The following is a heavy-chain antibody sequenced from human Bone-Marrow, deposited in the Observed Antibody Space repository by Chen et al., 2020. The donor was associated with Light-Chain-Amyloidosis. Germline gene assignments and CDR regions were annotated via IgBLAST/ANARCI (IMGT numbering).Heavy chain of an antibody. CDR3: ARRRDGYNFDY. Sequence: EVQLEQPGPEAKKPGESLKNSCKGTGYTFPNYWIGWVRQLPGKGLEWMGVIYPDDSDARYSPSFEGQVTISADKSITTAYLQWRSLKASDTAMYYCARRRDGYNFDYWGQGTLVTVSS. V-gene: IGHV5-51*01. J-gene: IGHJ4*02. CDR2: IYPDDSDA. D-gene: IGHD5-12*01. CDR1: GYTFPNYW.